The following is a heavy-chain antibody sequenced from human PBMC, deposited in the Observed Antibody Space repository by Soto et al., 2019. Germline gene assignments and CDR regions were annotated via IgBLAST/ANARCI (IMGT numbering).Heavy chain of an antibody. J-gene: IGHJ6*02. CDR3: ARGGKYYYDSSGYYPPYYYYGMDV. Sequence: SVKVSCKASGGTFSSYAISWVRQAPGQGLEWMGGIIPIFGTANYAQKFQGRVTITADKSTSTAYMELSSLRSEDTAVYYCARGGKYYYDSSGYYPPYYYYGMDVWDQGTTVTVSS. V-gene: IGHV1-69*06. CDR2: IIPIFGTA. D-gene: IGHD3-22*01. CDR1: GGTFSSYA.